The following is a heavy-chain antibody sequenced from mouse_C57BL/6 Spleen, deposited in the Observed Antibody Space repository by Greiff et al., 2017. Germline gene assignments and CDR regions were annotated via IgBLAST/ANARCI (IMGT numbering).Heavy chain of an antibody. Sequence: VKLQQPGAELVKPGASVKLSCKASGYTFTSYWMHWVKQRPGQGLEWIGMIHPNSGSTNYNEKFKSKATLTVDKSSSTAYMQLSSLTSEDSAVYYCASTPSYYAMDYWGQGTSVTVSS. J-gene: IGHJ4*01. CDR3: ASTPSYYAMDY. CDR2: IHPNSGST. CDR1: GYTFTSYW. V-gene: IGHV1-64*01.